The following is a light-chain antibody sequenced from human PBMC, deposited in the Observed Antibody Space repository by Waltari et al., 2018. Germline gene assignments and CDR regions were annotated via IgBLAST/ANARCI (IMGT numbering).Light chain of an antibody. CDR3: QQYSSDSHS. CDR2: KAS. V-gene: IGKV1-5*03. J-gene: IGKJ2*01. Sequence: DIQMTQSPSSLSASVGDRVTITCRASQSISTWLAWFQLKPGKGPKLLIYKASNLESGVPSRFSGSGSGTEFTLTIGSLLPEDFASYYCQQYSSDSHSFGQGTRLEI. CDR1: QSISTW.